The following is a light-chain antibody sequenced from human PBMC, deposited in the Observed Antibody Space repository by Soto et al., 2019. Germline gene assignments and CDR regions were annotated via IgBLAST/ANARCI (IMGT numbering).Light chain of an antibody. CDR1: SSNIGAGYD. J-gene: IGLJ2*01. Sequence: QSALTQPPSVSGAPGQRVTISCTGSSSNIGAGYDVHWYQQLPGTAPKLLIYGNSNRPSGVPDRFSGSKSGTSASLAITGLQAEDEADYYCQAYDSRLKGVFGGGTQLTV. CDR3: QAYDSRLKGV. CDR2: GNS. V-gene: IGLV1-40*01.